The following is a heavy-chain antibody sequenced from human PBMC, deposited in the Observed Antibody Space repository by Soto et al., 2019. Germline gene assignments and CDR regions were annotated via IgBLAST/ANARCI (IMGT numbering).Heavy chain of an antibody. V-gene: IGHV1-18*01. CDR3: ASASESGYSGYFDAFDI. J-gene: IGHJ3*02. CDR2: ISAYNGNT. CDR1: GYTFTSYG. D-gene: IGHD5-12*01. Sequence: ASVKVSCKASGYTFTSYGISWVRQAPGQGLEWMGWISAYNGNTNYAQKLQGRVTMTTDTSTSTAYMELRSLRSDDTAVYYCASASESGYSGYFDAFDIWGQGTMVTVSS.